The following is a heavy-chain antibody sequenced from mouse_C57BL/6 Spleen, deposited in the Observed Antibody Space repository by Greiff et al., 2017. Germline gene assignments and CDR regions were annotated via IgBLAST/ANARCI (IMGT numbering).Heavy chain of an antibody. Sequence: VQLQQSGAELVRPGASVTLSCKASGYTFTDYEMHWVKQTPVHGLEWIGAIDPETGGTAYNQKFKGKAILTADKSSSTAYMELRSLTSEDSAVYYCTRGNYRYAMDYWGQGTSVTVSS. V-gene: IGHV1-15*01. CDR3: TRGNYRYAMDY. J-gene: IGHJ4*01. D-gene: IGHD2-1*01. CDR2: IDPETGGT. CDR1: GYTFTDYE.